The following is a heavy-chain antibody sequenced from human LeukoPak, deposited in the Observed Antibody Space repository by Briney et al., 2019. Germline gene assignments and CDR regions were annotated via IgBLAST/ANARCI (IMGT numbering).Heavy chain of an antibody. CDR2: ISSTSSYK. J-gene: IGHJ3*02. CDR1: GFTFSSYN. V-gene: IGHV3-21*01. Sequence: GGSLRLSCAASGFTFSSYNMNWVRQAPGKGLEWVSSISSTSSYKNYADSVKGRFTISRDNAKNTLYLQMDSLRGEDTAVYYCVREDRILLGNDAFDIWGQGTMVTVSS. CDR3: VREDRILLGNDAFDI. D-gene: IGHD2-8*01.